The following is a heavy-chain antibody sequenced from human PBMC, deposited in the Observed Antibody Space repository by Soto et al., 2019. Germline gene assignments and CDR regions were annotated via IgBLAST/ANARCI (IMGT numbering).Heavy chain of an antibody. J-gene: IGHJ6*02. CDR1: EGAISTYY. V-gene: IGHV4-59*01. D-gene: IGHD3-10*01. CDR2: IYYTGNT. CDR3: ARDHRGRGLWFGEIVGAAYGLDV. Sequence: SETLSFTGRISEGAISTYYWTGIRQSPGKGREWSGYIYYTGNTKYNPSLQTRVTMSMDSAKNQFYLTLRSVTAADTGVYYCARDHRGRGLWFGEIVGAAYGLDVWGRGTTVTVSS.